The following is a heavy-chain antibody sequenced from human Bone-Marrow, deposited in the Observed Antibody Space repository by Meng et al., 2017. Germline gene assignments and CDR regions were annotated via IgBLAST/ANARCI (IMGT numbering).Heavy chain of an antibody. CDR1: GYSISSGYY. CDR2: IYHSGST. J-gene: IGHJ4*02. V-gene: IGHV4-38-2*02. CDR3: ARDYRDGYNYRDY. Sequence: ESLKISCAVSGYSISSGYYWGWIRQPPGKGLEWIGSIYHSGSTYYNPSLKSRVTISVDTSKNQFSLKLSSVTAADTAVYYCARDYRDGYNYRDYWGQGTLVTVSS. D-gene: IGHD5-24*01.